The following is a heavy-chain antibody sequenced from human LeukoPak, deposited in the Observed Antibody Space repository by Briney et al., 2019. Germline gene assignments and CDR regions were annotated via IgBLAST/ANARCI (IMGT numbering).Heavy chain of an antibody. J-gene: IGHJ4*02. CDR1: GFTFSNYY. CDR3: ARIHLFLDRGLIRGVDF. V-gene: IGHV3-11*03. Sequence: GGSLRLSCAASGFTFSNYYMTWVRQAPGKGLEWVSYISTSSTYTKYAESVKGRFTISRDDAKNSLYLQMDSLRAEDTAVYCCARIHLFLDRGLIRGVDFWGQGTLVSVSS. D-gene: IGHD3-10*01. CDR2: ISTSSTYT.